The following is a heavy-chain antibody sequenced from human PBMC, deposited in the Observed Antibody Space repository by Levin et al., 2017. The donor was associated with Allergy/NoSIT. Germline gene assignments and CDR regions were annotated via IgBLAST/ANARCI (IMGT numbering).Heavy chain of an antibody. CDR1: GLTFRSYW. CDR3: ASMVSGAFDY. J-gene: IGHJ4*02. Sequence: GGPLRLSCAASGLTFRSYWMGWVRQAPGKGLQWVANINQDATMKFYVDSVKGRFTISRDNAKNSLYLQMDSLRAEDTAIYHCASMVSGAFDYWGQGALVTVSS. V-gene: IGHV3-7*01. CDR2: INQDATMK. D-gene: IGHD2-8*01.